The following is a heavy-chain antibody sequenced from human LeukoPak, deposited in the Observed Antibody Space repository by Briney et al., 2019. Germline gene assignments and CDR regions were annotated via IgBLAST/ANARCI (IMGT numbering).Heavy chain of an antibody. CDR3: AKDTWGELLPEYAFDI. CDR1: GFTFSSYG. Sequence: GASLRLSCAASGFTFSSYGMHWVRQAPGKGLEWVTGISYDGSSKHYSDSVKGRLTISRDNSKNTLDLQMNSLRAEDTAVYYCAKDTWGELLPEYAFDIWGQGTMVTVSS. J-gene: IGHJ3*02. CDR2: ISYDGSSK. V-gene: IGHV3-33*05. D-gene: IGHD1-26*01.